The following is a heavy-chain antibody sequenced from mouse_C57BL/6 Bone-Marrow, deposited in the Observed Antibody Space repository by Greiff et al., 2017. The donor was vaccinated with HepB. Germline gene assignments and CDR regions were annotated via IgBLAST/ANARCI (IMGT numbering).Heavy chain of an antibody. D-gene: IGHD3-2*02. CDR3: ARGSSAWFAY. CDR1: GYTFTSYW. J-gene: IGHJ3*01. CDR2: IYPGSGST. Sequence: VKLQESGAELVKPGASVKMSCKASGYTFTSYWITWVKQRPGQGLEWIGDIYPGSGSTNYNEKFKSKATLTVDTSSSTAYMQLSSLTSEDSAVYYCARGSSAWFAYWGQGTLVTVSA. V-gene: IGHV1-55*01.